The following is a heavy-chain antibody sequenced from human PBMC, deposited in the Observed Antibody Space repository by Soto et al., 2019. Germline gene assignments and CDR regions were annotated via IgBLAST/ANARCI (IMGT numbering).Heavy chain of an antibody. J-gene: IGHJ4*02. CDR3: ARGPGENFDY. Sequence: SSETLSLTCTVSGGSISSGGYYWSWIRQHPGKGLEWIGYIYYSGSTYYNPSLKSRVTISVDTSKNQFSLKLSSVTAADTAVYYCARGPGENFDYWGQGTLVTVSS. CDR1: GGSISSGGYY. CDR2: IYYSGST. D-gene: IGHD2-2*01. V-gene: IGHV4-31*03.